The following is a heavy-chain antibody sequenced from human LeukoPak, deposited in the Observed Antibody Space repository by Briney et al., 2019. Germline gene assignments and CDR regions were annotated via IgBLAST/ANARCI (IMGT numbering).Heavy chain of an antibody. CDR3: ARVRQPIYYYYGMDV. V-gene: IGHV5-51*01. CDR1: GYSFTSYW. J-gene: IGHJ6*02. Sequence: GESLKISCKGSGYSFTSYWIGWVRQMPGKGLEWMGIIYPGDSDTRYSPSFQGQVTISADKSISTACLQWSSLKASDTAMYYCARVRQPIYYYYGMDVWGQGTTVTVSS. D-gene: IGHD3-3*01. CDR2: IYPGDSDT.